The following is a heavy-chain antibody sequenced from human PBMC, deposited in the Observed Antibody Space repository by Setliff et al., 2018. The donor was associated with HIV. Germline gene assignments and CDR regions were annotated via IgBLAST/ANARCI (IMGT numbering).Heavy chain of an antibody. J-gene: IGHJ6*02. V-gene: IGHV1-8*01. CDR2: MNPNSGVS. CDR1: GHTFTNYG. CDR3: ARGKGVGGVIITGGLDV. Sequence: ASVKVSCKPSGHTFTNYGIHWMRRATGQGLEWMGWMNPNSGVSGYALKFHDRVTMTRDTSITTAYMELSCLTSEDTAVYYCARGKGVGGVIITGGLDVWGQGTTVTVSS. D-gene: IGHD3-10*01.